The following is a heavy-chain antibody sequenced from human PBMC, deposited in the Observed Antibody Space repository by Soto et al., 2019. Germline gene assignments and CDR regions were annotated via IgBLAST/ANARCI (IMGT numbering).Heavy chain of an antibody. Sequence: PGGSLRLSCAASGFTFSDYGMNWVRQAPGKGIEWVSGISSTGDRTNYVDSVKGRFTISRDNSKNMLYLEMNTLRAEDTAIYYCTKDQDKTGFPSYFDPWGQGTLVTVSS. J-gene: IGHJ5*02. V-gene: IGHV3-23*01. CDR2: ISSTGDRT. CDR3: TKDQDKTGFPSYFDP. D-gene: IGHD1-26*01. CDR1: GFTFSDYG.